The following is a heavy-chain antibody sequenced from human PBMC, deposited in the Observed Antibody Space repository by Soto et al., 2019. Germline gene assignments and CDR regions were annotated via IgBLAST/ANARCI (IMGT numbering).Heavy chain of an antibody. CDR3: ARQQLLPLYYSLDV. J-gene: IGHJ6*02. V-gene: IGHV4-59*07. CDR1: GGSISGYY. Sequence: QVQLQESGPGLVKPSDTLSLTCTVSGGSISGYYWSWIRQAPGKGLEYIGYIYYRGSTNYNPSLKSRVTMSVDTSRNQFSLKVNSVTAVDTAVYYCARQQLLPLYYSLDVWGQGTTVTVSS. CDR2: IYYRGST. D-gene: IGHD6-13*01.